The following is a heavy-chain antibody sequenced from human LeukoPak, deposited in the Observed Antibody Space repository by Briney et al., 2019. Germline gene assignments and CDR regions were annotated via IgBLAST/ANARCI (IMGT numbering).Heavy chain of an antibody. V-gene: IGHV3-23*01. D-gene: IGHD3-22*01. Sequence: PGGSLGLSCAASGFDFNDFAMTWVRQAPGKGLEWVSSMSGSGDTTEYAASVKGRFTISRDDAKKTLYLEMNSLRVEDTAIYYCARDHVGIAMIVMVLDSWGQGTLVTVAS. CDR3: ARDHVGIAMIVMVLDS. J-gene: IGHJ4*02. CDR1: GFDFNDFA. CDR2: MSGSGDTT.